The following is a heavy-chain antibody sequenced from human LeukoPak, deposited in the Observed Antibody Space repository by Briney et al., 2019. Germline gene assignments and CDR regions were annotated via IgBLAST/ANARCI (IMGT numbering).Heavy chain of an antibody. CDR1: GYSFTSYW. Sequence: GESLKISCKGSGYSFTSYWIGWVRQMPGKGLEWMGIIYPGDSDTRYSPSFQGQVTISADKSISTAYLQWSSLKASDTAMYYCARHPDRYTDYMDVWGKGTTVTVSS. D-gene: IGHD1-14*01. CDR2: IYPGDSDT. J-gene: IGHJ6*03. V-gene: IGHV5-51*01. CDR3: ARHPDRYTDYMDV.